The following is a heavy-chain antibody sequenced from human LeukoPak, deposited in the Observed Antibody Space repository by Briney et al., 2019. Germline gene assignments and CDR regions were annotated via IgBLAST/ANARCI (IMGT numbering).Heavy chain of an antibody. CDR3: ARVKSSSFFFTFDY. CDR2: IYYSGST. V-gene: IGHV4-59*11. CDR1: GGSISSHY. Sequence: SETLPLTCTVSGGSISSHYWSWIRQPPGKGLEWIGYIYYSGSTNYNPSLKSRVTISVDTSKNQFSLKLSSVTAADTAVYYCARVKSSSFFFTFDYWGQGTLVTVSS. J-gene: IGHJ4*02. D-gene: IGHD6-6*01.